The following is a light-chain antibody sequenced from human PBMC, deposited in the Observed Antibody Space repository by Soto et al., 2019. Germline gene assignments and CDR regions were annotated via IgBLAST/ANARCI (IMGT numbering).Light chain of an antibody. V-gene: IGKV1-5*01. CDR2: DAS. CDR3: QQYTDYPCT. J-gene: IGKJ2*02. Sequence: DIQMTQSPSTLSASVRDRVTITCRASQSISGWLAWYQQKPGKAPKLLIYDASSLESGVPSRFSGSGSGTEFTLTISSLQPDYFATYYCQQYTDYPCTFGQGTKLEIK. CDR1: QSISGW.